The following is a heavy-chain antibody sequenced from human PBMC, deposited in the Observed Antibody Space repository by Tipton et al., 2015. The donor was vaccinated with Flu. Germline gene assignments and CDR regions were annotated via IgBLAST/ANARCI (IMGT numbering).Heavy chain of an antibody. J-gene: IGHJ4*02. D-gene: IGHD6-19*01. CDR1: GFTFSSYE. Sequence: AASGFTFSSYEMNWVRQAPGKGLEWVSYISSSGSTTYYADSVKGRFTISRDNAKNSLYLQMNSLRAEDTAVYYCARVDQDSSGWYGGDYWGQGTLVTVSS. CDR3: ARVDQDSSGWYGGDY. V-gene: IGHV3-48*03. CDR2: ISSSGSTT.